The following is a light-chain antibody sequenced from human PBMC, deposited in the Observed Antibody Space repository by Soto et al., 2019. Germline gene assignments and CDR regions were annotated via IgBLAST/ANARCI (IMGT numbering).Light chain of an antibody. Sequence: DIQMTQSPSSLSASVRDRVTITCRASQSITSYLNWYQQKPGKAPKLLIYAASSLPSGVPSMFSGSGSGTDFTLTICSLQREDFATYYCQQSSSTPLYSFGQGHNLEI. V-gene: IGKV1-39*01. CDR2: AAS. CDR1: QSITSY. CDR3: QQSSSTPLYS. J-gene: IGKJ2*01.